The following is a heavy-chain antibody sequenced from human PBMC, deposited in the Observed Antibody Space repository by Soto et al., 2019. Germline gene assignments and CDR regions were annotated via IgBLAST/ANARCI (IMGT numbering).Heavy chain of an antibody. CDR2: ISSSSSTI. V-gene: IGHV3-48*01. CDR1: GFPFSSYG. CDR3: ARDLGYRRASLILDY. J-gene: IGHJ4*02. D-gene: IGHD6-19*01. Sequence: GGSLRLSCAASGFPFSSYGITWVRQAPGKGLEWISYISSSSSTIHFADSVEGRFTISRDNARNLLYLQMNSLRVEDTAVYYCARDLGYRRASLILDYRGQGTSVIVSS.